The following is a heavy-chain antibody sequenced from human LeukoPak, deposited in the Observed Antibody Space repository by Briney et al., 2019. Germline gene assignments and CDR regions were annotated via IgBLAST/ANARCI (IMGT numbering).Heavy chain of an antibody. CDR1: GFTFSSYA. CDR2: ITSNAENT. J-gene: IGHJ4*02. Sequence: GGSLGLSCSSSGFTFSSYAMHWVRQASGKGLEYVSAITSNAENTYYADSVKGRFTNSRDNSKNTLYLQMSSLRAEDTAVYYCVNGSLRSETYCKHWGQGTLVTVSS. V-gene: IGHV3-64D*06. D-gene: IGHD3-10*02. CDR3: VNGSLRSETYCKH.